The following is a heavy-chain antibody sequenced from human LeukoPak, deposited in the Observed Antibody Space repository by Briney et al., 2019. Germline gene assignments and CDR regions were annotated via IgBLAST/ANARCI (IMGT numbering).Heavy chain of an antibody. D-gene: IGHD6-13*01. J-gene: IGHJ4*02. CDR3: ARRPRYSSSWDTFDY. V-gene: IGHV4-39*01. CDR2: IYYSGST. Sequence: KPSETLSLTCTVSGGSISSSSYYWGWIRQPPGKGLEWIGSIYYSGSTYYNSSLKSRVTISVDTSKYQFSLKLSSVTAADTAVYYCARRPRYSSSWDTFDYWGQGTLVTVSS. CDR1: GGSISSSSYY.